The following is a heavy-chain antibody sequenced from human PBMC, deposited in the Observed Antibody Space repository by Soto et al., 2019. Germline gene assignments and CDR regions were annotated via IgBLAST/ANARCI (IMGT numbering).Heavy chain of an antibody. CDR3: ARVMCGDCSSYYYYSMDV. V-gene: IGHV3-21*01. D-gene: IGHD2-21*02. CDR2: IGTTSTYI. CDR1: GFTFGTFT. J-gene: IGHJ6*02. Sequence: GGSLRLSCAASGFTFGTFTMSWVRQAPGKGLEWVSSIGTTSTYIYYADSVRGRFTISRDNAKNSLYLQMNSLRAEDTAVYFCARVMCGDCSSYYYYSMDVWGQGTTVTVS.